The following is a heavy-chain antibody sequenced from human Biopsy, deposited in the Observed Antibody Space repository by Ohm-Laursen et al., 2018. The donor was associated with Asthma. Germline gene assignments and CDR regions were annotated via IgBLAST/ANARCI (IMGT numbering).Heavy chain of an antibody. CDR2: INSVFGTT. V-gene: IGHV1-69*01. Sequence: GSSVKVSCKSPGGTFNTYVIGWVRQAPGQGLEWMGGINSVFGTTTYPQKFQDRVTITADDSTSTAYMELSSLRSEDTAVYYCARKAGSCISRTCYSLDFWGQGTLVTVSS. J-gene: IGHJ4*02. CDR3: ARKAGSCISRTCYSLDF. D-gene: IGHD2-2*01. CDR1: GGTFNTYV.